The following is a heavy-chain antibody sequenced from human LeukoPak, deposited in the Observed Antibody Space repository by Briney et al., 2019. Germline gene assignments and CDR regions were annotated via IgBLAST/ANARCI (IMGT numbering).Heavy chain of an antibody. V-gene: IGHV3-33*08. CDR2: IWYDGSNK. J-gene: IGHJ4*02. Sequence: GGSLRLSCAASGFTFSTYWMSWVRQAPGKGLEWVAVIWYDGSNKYYADSVKGRFTISRDNSKNTLYLQMNSLRAEDTAVYYCARDHKWELPTYWGQGTLVTVSS. CDR1: GFTFSTYW. D-gene: IGHD1-26*01. CDR3: ARDHKWELPTY.